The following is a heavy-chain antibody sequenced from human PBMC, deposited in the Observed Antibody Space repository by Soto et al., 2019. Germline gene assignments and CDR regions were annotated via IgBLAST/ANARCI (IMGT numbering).Heavy chain of an antibody. Sequence: QVQLVQSGAEEKKPGASVKVSCKASGYTFTSYAMHWVRQAPGQRLEWMGWINAGNGNTKYSQKFQGRVTITRDTXAIXAYMELRRLRSEDTAVYYCARDREVLWFGESSWDYWGQGTLVTVSS. V-gene: IGHV1-3*05. J-gene: IGHJ4*02. CDR2: INAGNGNT. CDR3: ARDREVLWFGESSWDY. CDR1: GYTFTSYA. D-gene: IGHD3-10*01.